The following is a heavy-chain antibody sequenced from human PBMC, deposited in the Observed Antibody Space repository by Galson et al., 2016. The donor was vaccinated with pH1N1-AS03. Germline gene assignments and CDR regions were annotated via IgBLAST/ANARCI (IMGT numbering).Heavy chain of an antibody. Sequence: LSLTCPVSGGSIRNTFYFWGWVRQPPGRGLEWIGSIFYTGSAYYNPSLESRVTISIDTSRNQFSLNLASVTAADPAVYYCARTAVSIPGTREWYFDLWGRGSLVTVSS. CDR1: GGSIRNTFYF. CDR2: IFYTGSA. V-gene: IGHV4-39*07. J-gene: IGHJ2*01. D-gene: IGHD1-26*01. CDR3: ARTAVSIPGTREWYFDL.